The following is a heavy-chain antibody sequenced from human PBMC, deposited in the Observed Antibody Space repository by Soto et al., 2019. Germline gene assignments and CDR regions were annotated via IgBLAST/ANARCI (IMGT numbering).Heavy chain of an antibody. V-gene: IGHV3-30*18. CDR3: AKGGKGGSGSKHLDY. Sequence: QVQLVESGGGVVQHGRSLRLSCAASGFTFSSYGMHWVRQAPGKGLEWVAVISYDGSNKYYADSVKGRFTISRDNSKNTLYLQMNSLRAEDTAVYYCAKGGKGGSGSKHLDYWGQGTLVTVSS. CDR2: ISYDGSNK. CDR1: GFTFSSYG. J-gene: IGHJ4*02. D-gene: IGHD3-10*01.